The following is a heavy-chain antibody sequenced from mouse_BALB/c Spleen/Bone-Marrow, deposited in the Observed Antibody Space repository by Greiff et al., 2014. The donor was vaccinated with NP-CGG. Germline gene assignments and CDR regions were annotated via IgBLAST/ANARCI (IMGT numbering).Heavy chain of an antibody. CDR2: INPSNGRT. V-gene: IGHV1S81*02. D-gene: IGHD1-1*01. Sequence: QVQLQQSGAELVKPGASVELSCKASGYTFTSYWMHWVKQRPGQGLEWIGEINPSNGRTNYNEKFKSKATLTVDKSSSTAYMQLGSLTSEDSAVYYCAREGNYYGSIAMDYWGQGTSVTVSS. J-gene: IGHJ4*01. CDR1: GYTFTSYW. CDR3: AREGNYYGSIAMDY.